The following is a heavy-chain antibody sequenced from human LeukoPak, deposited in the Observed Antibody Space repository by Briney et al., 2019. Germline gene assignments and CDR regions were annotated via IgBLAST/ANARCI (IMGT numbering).Heavy chain of an antibody. D-gene: IGHD4-23*01. J-gene: IGHJ4*02. V-gene: IGHV3-23*01. CDR3: AKDLLRWSFDY. CDR2: IHGSDDNT. Sequence: GGSLRLSCAASGFTFSTYTMNWVRQAPGKGLEWVSAIHGSDDNTHYADSVKGRFTISRDKSKNTLYLQMNSLRADDTAVYYCAKDLLRWSFDYWGQGTLVTVSS. CDR1: GFTFSTYT.